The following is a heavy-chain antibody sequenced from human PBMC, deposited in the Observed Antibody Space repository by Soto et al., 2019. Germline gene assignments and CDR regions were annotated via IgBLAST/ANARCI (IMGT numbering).Heavy chain of an antibody. CDR1: GYTFTGYY. V-gene: IGHV1-2*02. Sequence: GASGKVSCKACGYTFTGYYMHWVLQAPRQGPEWKGWINPNSGAKNYAQKFQGRVTMTRDTYISTAYRELSRLRSDDTAVYYCARGGYSSSWSDFDYWGQGTLVTVSS. J-gene: IGHJ4*02. CDR3: ARGGYSSSWSDFDY. D-gene: IGHD6-13*01. CDR2: INPNSGAK.